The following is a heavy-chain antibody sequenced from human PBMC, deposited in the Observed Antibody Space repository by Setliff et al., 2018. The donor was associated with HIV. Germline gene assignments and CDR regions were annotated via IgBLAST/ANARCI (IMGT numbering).Heavy chain of an antibody. D-gene: IGHD7-27*01. CDR2: ILDSGST. J-gene: IGHJ3*01. Sequence: SETLSLTCTVSGASISSGGYYWNWIRQLPGKGLEWIGYILDSGSTYYNPSLRGRLSMSIDTSVNQFSVELTSVTAADTALYFCARVPNWGSAPFAYDVWGLGTMVTVS. V-gene: IGHV4-31*02. CDR3: ARVPNWGSAPFAYDV. CDR1: GASISSGGYY.